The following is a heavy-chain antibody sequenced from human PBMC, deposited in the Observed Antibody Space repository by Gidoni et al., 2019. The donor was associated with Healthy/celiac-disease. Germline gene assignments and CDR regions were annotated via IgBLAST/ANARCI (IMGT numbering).Heavy chain of an antibody. Sequence: QVQLVQSGAEVKKPGASVKVSCKASGYTFTSYYMHWVRQAPGQGREWMGIINPSGGSTSYAQKFQGRVTMTRDTSTSTVYMELSSLRSEDTAVYYCARDFNGAVTNLWYGMDVWGQGTTVTVSS. CDR3: ARDFNGAVTNLWYGMDV. CDR2: INPSGGST. V-gene: IGHV1-46*03. CDR1: GYTFTSYY. D-gene: IGHD4-17*01. J-gene: IGHJ6*02.